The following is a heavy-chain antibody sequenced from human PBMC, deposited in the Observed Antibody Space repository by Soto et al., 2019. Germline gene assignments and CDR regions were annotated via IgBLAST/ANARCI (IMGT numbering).Heavy chain of an antibody. CDR2: IYYSGST. CDR1: GGSISSSSYY. J-gene: IGHJ6*02. V-gene: IGHV4-39*01. Sequence: SETLSLTCTVSGGSISSSSYYWGWIRQPPGKGLEWIGSIYYSGSTYYNPSLKSRVTISVDTSKNQFSLKLSSVTAADTAVYYCARPGYSNYYGMDVWGQGTTVTVS. CDR3: ARPGYSNYYGMDV. D-gene: IGHD6-13*01.